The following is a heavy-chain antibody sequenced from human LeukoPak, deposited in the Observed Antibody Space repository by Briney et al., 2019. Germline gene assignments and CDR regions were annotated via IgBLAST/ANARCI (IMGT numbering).Heavy chain of an antibody. J-gene: IGHJ5*02. CDR3: ARGTTYSSQQKYNWFDP. CDR1: GFTFSSYS. D-gene: IGHD1-1*01. Sequence: GGSLRLSCAASGFTFSSYSMNWVRQAPGKGLEWVSSISSSSSYIYYADSVKGRFTISGDNAKNSLYLQMNSLRAEDTAVYYCARGTTYSSQQKYNWFDPWGQGTLVTVSS. CDR2: ISSSSSYI. V-gene: IGHV3-21*01.